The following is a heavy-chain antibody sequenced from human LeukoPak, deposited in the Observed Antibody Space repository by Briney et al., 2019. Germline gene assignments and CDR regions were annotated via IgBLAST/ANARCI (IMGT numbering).Heavy chain of an antibody. CDR1: GFTFNNYN. CDR2: ISSSSTYI. J-gene: IGHJ3*02. V-gene: IGHV3-21*01. D-gene: IGHD2-15*01. CDR3: ARPTWSYNAFDI. Sequence: PGGSLRLSCTASGFTFNNYNLSWVGQAPGKGLEWVSSISSSSTYIYYADSVKGRFTVSRDNAKNSVYLQMNSLRSEDTAVYYCARPTWSYNAFDIWGRGTLVTVSS.